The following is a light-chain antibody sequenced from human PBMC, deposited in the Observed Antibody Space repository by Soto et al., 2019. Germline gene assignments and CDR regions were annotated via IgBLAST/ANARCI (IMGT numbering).Light chain of an antibody. CDR3: MQALQTPLT. V-gene: IGKV2-28*01. J-gene: IGKJ3*01. CDR2: LGS. Sequence: DIVMTQSPLSLPVTPGEPASISCRSIQRLLHSNGYNYLDWYLQKTGQSPQLLIYLGSNRASGVPDRFSGSGSGTDFTLKISRVEAEDVGVYYCMQALQTPLTFGPGTKVDIK. CDR1: QRLLHSNGYNY.